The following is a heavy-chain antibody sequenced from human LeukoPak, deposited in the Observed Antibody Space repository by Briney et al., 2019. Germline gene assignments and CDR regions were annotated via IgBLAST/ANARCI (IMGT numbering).Heavy chain of an antibody. CDR2: IIPIFGTA. CDR3: ASPRYCSGGSCQYFDY. V-gene: IGHV1-69*13. D-gene: IGHD2-15*01. CDR1: GGTFSSYA. J-gene: IGHJ4*02. Sequence: SVKVSCKASGGTFSSYAISWVRQAPGQGLEWMGGIIPIFGTANYAQKFQGRVTITADESTSTAYKELSSLRSEDTAVYYCASPRYCSGGSCQYFDYWGQGTLVTVSS.